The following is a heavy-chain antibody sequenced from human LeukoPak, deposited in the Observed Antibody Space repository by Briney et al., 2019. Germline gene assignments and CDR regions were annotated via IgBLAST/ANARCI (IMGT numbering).Heavy chain of an antibody. D-gene: IGHD2-2*01. CDR1: GFTFSTYG. Sequence: GGSLRLSCEASGFTFSTYGMHWVRQAPGKGLEWVAFIRYDGSNKYYADSVKARFTISRDNSKNTLYLQMNSLRAEDTAVYYCAKPIYCSSTSCYLAFDIWGQGTMVTVSS. CDR2: IRYDGSNK. J-gene: IGHJ3*02. V-gene: IGHV3-30*02. CDR3: AKPIYCSSTSCYLAFDI.